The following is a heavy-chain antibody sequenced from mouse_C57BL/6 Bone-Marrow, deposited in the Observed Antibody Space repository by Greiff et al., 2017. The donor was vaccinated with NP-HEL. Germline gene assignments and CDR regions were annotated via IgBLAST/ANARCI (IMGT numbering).Heavy chain of an antibody. CDR1: GFTFSSYA. V-gene: IGHV5-4*03. J-gene: IGHJ4*01. CDR2: ISDGGSYT. CDR3: ARGGGSTMVTTGAMDY. D-gene: IGHD2-2*01. Sequence: EVKLMESGGGLVKPGGSLKLSCAASGFTFSSYAMSWVRQTPEKRLEWVATISDGGSYTYYPDNVKGRFTISRDNAKNNLYLQMSHLKSEDTAMYYCARGGGSTMVTTGAMDYWGQGTSVTVSS.